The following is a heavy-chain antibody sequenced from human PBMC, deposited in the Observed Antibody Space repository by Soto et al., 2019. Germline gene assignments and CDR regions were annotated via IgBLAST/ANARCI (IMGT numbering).Heavy chain of an antibody. CDR3: AAHDSGGYYAEY. CDR2: IHYSGST. J-gene: IGHJ4*02. Sequence: QLQLQASGPGLVEPSETLSLTCTVSGDSVTISDYYWGWIRQPPGKGLEWIGGIHYSGSTYYNPSHKHRVTISGDTSKKQFSLKLTSVPAADAAVYYCAAHDSGGYYAEYWGQGTLVTVSA. CDR1: GDSVTISDYY. V-gene: IGHV4-39*01. D-gene: IGHD3-22*01.